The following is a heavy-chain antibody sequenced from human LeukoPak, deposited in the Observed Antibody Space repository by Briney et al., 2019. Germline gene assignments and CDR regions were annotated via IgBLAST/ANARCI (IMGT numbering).Heavy chain of an antibody. CDR2: IYNSGST. CDR3: ARGVVAAAGRTFDF. V-gene: IGHV4-59*01. CDR1: GDSFSYFY. J-gene: IGHJ4*02. Sequence: PSETLSLTCTVSGDSFSYFYWSWNRQPPGKGLEWIGYIYNSGSTSYNPSLKSRVTISLDTSQNQFSLKLSSLTAADTAVYYCARGVVAAAGRTFDFWGQGTLVTVSS. D-gene: IGHD6-13*01.